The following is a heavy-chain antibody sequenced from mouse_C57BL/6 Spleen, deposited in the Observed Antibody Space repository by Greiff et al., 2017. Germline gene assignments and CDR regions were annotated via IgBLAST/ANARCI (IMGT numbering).Heavy chain of an antibody. CDR2: LDPSDSYT. Sequence: QVQLQQPGAELVRPGTSVKLSCKASGYTFPSYWMHWVKQRPGQGLEWIGVLDPSDSYTNYNQKFKGKATLTGDTATSTAYMQLSSLPSEDSAVYYCARGITTVVATDNWGQGTTLTVSS. D-gene: IGHD1-1*01. CDR1: GYTFPSYW. V-gene: IGHV1-59*01. J-gene: IGHJ2*01. CDR3: ARGITTVVATDN.